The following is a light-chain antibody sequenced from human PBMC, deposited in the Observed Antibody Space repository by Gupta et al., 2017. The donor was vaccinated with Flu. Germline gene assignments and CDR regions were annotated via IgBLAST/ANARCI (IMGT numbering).Light chain of an antibody. CDR3: QQYCSTPRT. CDR1: QSVLYSSSNKNY. J-gene: IGKJ2*01. V-gene: IGKV4-1*01. CDR2: WAS. Sequence: DIVMTQSPDSLAVSLGERATINCKSSQSVLYSSSNKNYLAWYQQKPGQPPKLLIYWASSRESGVPDRFSGSGSGTDFTLTISSLQAEDVAVYYCQQYCSTPRTFGQGTKLEIK.